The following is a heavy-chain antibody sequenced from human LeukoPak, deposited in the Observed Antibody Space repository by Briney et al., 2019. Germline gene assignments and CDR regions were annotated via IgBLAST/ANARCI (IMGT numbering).Heavy chain of an antibody. J-gene: IGHJ3*02. CDR3: ASSRDTAMVTDAFDI. CDR1: GYTLTGYY. CDR2: INPNSGGT. V-gene: IGHV1-2*02. D-gene: IGHD5-18*01. Sequence: ASVKVSRKASGYTLTGYYMHWVRQAPGQGLGWMGWINPNSGGTNYAQKFQGRVTMTRDTSISTAYMELSRLRSDDTAVYYCASSRDTAMVTDAFDIWGQGTMVTVSS.